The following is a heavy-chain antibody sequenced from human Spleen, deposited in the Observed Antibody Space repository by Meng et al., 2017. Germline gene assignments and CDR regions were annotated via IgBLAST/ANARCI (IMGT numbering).Heavy chain of an antibody. CDR2: IYHGGDT. Sequence: QVERRGSGQGLVKPAGTLSLTCVFSGGSISSIDWWSWVRQPPGKGLEWIGEIYHGGDTNYNPSLKSRVTIAIDRSKNQFSLKLSSVTAADTAVYYCASWIYSCGWQWGQGTLVTVSS. D-gene: IGHD6-19*01. CDR3: ASWIYSCGWQ. V-gene: IGHV4/OR15-8*02. J-gene: IGHJ4*02. CDR1: GGSISSIDW.